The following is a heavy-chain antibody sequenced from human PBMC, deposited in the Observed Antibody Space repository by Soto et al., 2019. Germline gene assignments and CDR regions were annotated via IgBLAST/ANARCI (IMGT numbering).Heavy chain of an antibody. V-gene: IGHV4-39*01. J-gene: IGHJ4*02. D-gene: IGHD6-19*01. CDR1: DGTINICSYY. Sequence: LCHPNSVVDGTINICSYYGGLNKQPPGKGLEWIGSIYYSGSTYYNPSLKSRVTISVDTSKNQFSLKLSSVTAADTAVYYCARHMVSEGEWMVHEGIPDYFDYWGQGTLVTVSS. CDR3: ARHMVSEGEWMVHEGIPDYFDY. CDR2: IYYSGST.